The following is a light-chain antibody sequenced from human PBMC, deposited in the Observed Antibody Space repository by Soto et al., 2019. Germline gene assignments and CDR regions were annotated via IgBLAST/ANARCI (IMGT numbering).Light chain of an antibody. Sequence: QSALTQPASVSGSPGQSITISCTGTSSDIGDYNFVSWYQQYSDKAPKLLIYEVSKRPSGVPDRFSGSKSGNTASLTVSGLQAEDEADYYCSSYAGSTYVFGTGTKLTVL. V-gene: IGLV2-8*01. J-gene: IGLJ1*01. CDR1: SSDIGDYNF. CDR2: EVS. CDR3: SSYAGSTYV.